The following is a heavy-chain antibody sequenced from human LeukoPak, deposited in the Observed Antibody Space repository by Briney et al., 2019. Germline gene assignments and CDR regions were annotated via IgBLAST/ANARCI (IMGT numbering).Heavy chain of an antibody. CDR3: ARRRAVAGVNWFDP. J-gene: IGHJ5*02. CDR2: ISSHNVYT. Sequence: GASVKVSCKASGYTFISYGISWVRQAPGQGLEWMGWISSHNVYTKYAQKVQGRVTMTTDTSMSTAYMELGSLRSDDTAVYYCARRRAVAGVNWFDPWGQGTLVTVSS. D-gene: IGHD6-19*01. CDR1: GYTFISYG. V-gene: IGHV1-18*01.